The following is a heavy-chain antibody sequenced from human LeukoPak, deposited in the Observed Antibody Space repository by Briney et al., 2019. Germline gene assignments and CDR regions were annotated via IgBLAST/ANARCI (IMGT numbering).Heavy chain of an antibody. CDR3: ARVVGELLQLADAFDI. Sequence: ASVKVSCKASGYTFTSYDINWVRQATGQGLEWMGWMNLNSGNTGYAQKFQGRVTITRNTSISTAYMELSSLRSEDTAVYYCARVVGELLQLADAFDIWGQGTMVTVSS. J-gene: IGHJ3*02. CDR2: MNLNSGNT. CDR1: GYTFTSYD. D-gene: IGHD3-10*01. V-gene: IGHV1-8*03.